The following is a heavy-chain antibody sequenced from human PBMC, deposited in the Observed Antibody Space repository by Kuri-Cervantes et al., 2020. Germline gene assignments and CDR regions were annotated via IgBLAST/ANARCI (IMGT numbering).Heavy chain of an antibody. J-gene: IGHJ4*02. CDR2: IWYDGSNK. V-gene: IGHV3-30*18. Sequence: LSLTCAASGFTFSSYGMHWVRQAPGKGLDWVAVIWYDGSNKYYAESVKGRFTISRENSKNTLYLQMNSLRAEDTAVYYCAKDEYYDFWSGYGGGYFDYWGQGTLVTVSS. D-gene: IGHD3-3*01. CDR1: GFTFSSYG. CDR3: AKDEYYDFWSGYGGGYFDY.